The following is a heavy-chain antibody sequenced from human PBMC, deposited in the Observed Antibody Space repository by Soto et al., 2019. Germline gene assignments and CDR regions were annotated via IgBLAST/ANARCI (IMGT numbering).Heavy chain of an antibody. J-gene: IGHJ6*02. CDR3: ARIRYYYDSSGYPPLYYYYGMDV. D-gene: IGHD3-22*01. CDR2: IIPIFGTA. V-gene: IGHV1-69*06. CDR1: GCTFSSYA. Sequence: SVKVSCKASGCTFSSYAISWVRQAPGQGLEWMGGIIPIFGTANYAQKFQGRVTITADKSTSTAYMELSSLRSEDTAVYYCARIRYYYDSSGYPPLYYYYGMDVWGQGTTVTVSS.